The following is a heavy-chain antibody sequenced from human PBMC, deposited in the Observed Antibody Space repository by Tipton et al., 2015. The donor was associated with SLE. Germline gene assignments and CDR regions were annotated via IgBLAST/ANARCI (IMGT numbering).Heavy chain of an antibody. Sequence: LRLSCTVSGGSISSSSSYWGWFRQPPGKGLEWIGCIYYSGRTYYNPSLKSRVTISVDTSKNQFSLKLSSVTAADTAVYYCARDYSSWYFDYWGQGTLVTVSS. V-gene: IGHV4-39*02. CDR3: ARDYSSWYFDY. CDR1: GGSISSSSSY. J-gene: IGHJ4*02. D-gene: IGHD6-19*01. CDR2: IYYSGRT.